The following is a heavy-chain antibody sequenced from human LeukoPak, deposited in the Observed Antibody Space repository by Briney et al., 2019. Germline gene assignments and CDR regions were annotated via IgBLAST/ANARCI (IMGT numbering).Heavy chain of an antibody. CDR3: ARGGYCSGGSCYRPNSYYYMDV. J-gene: IGHJ6*03. V-gene: IGHV4-34*01. Sequence: SETLSLTCAVYGGSFSGYYWSWIRQPPGKGLEWIGEINHSGSTNYNPSLKSRVTISVDTSKNQFSLKLSSVTAADTAVYYCARGGYCSGGSCYRPNSYYYMDVWGKGTTVTVSS. D-gene: IGHD2-15*01. CDR1: GGSFSGYY. CDR2: INHSGST.